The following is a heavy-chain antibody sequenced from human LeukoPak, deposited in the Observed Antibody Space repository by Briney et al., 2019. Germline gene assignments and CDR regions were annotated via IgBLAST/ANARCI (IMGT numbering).Heavy chain of an antibody. V-gene: IGHV3-21*01. Sequence: GGSLRLSCAASGFTFRSYSMNWVRQAPGKGLEWVSSISSSSSYIYYADSVKGRFTISRDNAKNSLYLQMNSLRAEDTAVYYCASESDHYYDSSGRAFDIWGQGTMVTVSS. CDR2: ISSSSSYI. CDR3: ASESDHYYDSSGRAFDI. J-gene: IGHJ3*02. CDR1: GFTFRSYS. D-gene: IGHD3-22*01.